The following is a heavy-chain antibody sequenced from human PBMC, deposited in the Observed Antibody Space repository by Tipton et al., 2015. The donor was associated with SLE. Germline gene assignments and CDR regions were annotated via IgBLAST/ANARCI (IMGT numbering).Heavy chain of an antibody. CDR3: ARDIREGGFDY. CDR2: IFYSGST. D-gene: IGHD2-2*02. CDR1: GGSISGYY. J-gene: IGHJ4*02. Sequence: TLSLTCTVSGGSISGYYWSWIRQPPGKGLEWIGCIFYSGSTDYNPSLKSRVTISLGTSKNQFSLKLTSVTAADTAVYYCARDIREGGFDYWGQGALVTVSS. V-gene: IGHV4-59*01.